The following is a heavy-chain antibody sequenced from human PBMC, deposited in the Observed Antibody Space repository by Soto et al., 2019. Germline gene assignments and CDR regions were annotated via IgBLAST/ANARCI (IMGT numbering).Heavy chain of an antibody. CDR1: GYTFTSYP. D-gene: IGHD2-15*01. Sequence: QVHLVQSGAEVREPGASVKVSCTASGYTFTSYPLHWVRQAPGQRLEWMGRLNVGNGNTDYSQNFQGRVTFTRDTIASTAYLELSSLTAEDTAVYYCAREGEVCGGRCSTYSGFDPLGQVTLVSVSS. CDR3: AREGEVCGGRCSTYSGFDP. V-gene: IGHV1-3*01. J-gene: IGHJ5*02. CDR2: LNVGNGNT.